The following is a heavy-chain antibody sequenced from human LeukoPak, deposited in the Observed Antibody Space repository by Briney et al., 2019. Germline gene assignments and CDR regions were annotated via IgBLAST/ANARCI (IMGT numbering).Heavy chain of an antibody. CDR3: ARDSRDFWSGPYFDY. J-gene: IGHJ4*02. V-gene: IGHV4-30-2*01. D-gene: IGHD3-3*01. CDR2: IYHSGST. Sequence: KASETLSLTCTVSGGSISSGGYYWSWIRQPPGKGLEWIGYIYHSGSTYYNPSLKSRVTISVDRSKNQFSLKLSSVTAADTAVYYCARDSRDFWSGPYFDYWGQGTLVTVSS. CDR1: GGSISSGGYY.